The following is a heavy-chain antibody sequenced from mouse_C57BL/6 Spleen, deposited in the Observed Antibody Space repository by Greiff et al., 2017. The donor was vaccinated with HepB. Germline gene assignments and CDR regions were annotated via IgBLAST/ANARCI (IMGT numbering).Heavy chain of an antibody. CDR1: GYTFTSYW. CDR3: ARVDYDYGSSYADWYFDV. V-gene: IGHV1-59*01. J-gene: IGHJ1*03. CDR2: IDPSDSYT. D-gene: IGHD1-1*01. Sequence: QVQLQQPGAELVRPGTSVKLSCKASGYTFTSYWMHWVKQRPGQGLEWIGVIDPSDSYTNYNQKFKGKATLTVDTSSSTAYMQLSSLTSEDSAVYYCARVDYDYGSSYADWYFDVWGTGTTVTVSS.